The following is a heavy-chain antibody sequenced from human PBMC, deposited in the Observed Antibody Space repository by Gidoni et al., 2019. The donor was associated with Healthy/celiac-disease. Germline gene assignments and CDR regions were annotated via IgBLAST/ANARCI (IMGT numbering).Heavy chain of an antibody. CDR3: ARQYCTNGVCYIYYYGMDV. V-gene: IGHV3-33*01. CDR1: GFTFSSYG. J-gene: IGHJ6*02. CDR2: IWYDGSNK. D-gene: IGHD2-8*01. Sequence: QVQLVESGGGVVQPGRSLRLSCAASGFTFSSYGMHWVRQAPGKGLEWVAVIWYDGSNKYYADSVKGRFTISRDNSKNTLYLQMNSLRAEDTAVYYCARQYCTNGVCYIYYYGMDVWGQGTTVTVSS.